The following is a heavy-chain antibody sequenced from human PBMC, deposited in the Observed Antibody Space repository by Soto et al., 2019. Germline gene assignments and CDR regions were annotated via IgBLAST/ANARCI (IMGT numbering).Heavy chain of an antibody. J-gene: IGHJ4*02. Sequence: QLQLQESGPGLVKPSETLSLTCTVSGGSISSSSYYWGWIRQPPGKGLEWIGNIYYSGSTYYNPSRKSRVTISVDTSKNQFSLKLSSVTAADTAVYYCARRVSGSYFHYWGQGTLVTVSS. CDR2: IYYSGST. CDR1: GGSISSSSYY. CDR3: ARRVSGSYFHY. D-gene: IGHD1-26*01. V-gene: IGHV4-39*01.